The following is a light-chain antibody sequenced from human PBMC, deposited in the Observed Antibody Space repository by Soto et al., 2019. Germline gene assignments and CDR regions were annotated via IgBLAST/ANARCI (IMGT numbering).Light chain of an antibody. CDR3: QMYVSPPYT. CDR2: GAS. V-gene: IGKV3-20*01. Sequence: DIVLTQSPGTLSLSPGERATLSCRAGQSVTWNYEAWYQQKRGQAPSLLIYGASIRATGVPDRFSGSGSGTDFTLTIIRLEPEDFAVYYCQMYVSPPYTVGQGTNMEI. J-gene: IGKJ2*01. CDR1: QSVTWNY.